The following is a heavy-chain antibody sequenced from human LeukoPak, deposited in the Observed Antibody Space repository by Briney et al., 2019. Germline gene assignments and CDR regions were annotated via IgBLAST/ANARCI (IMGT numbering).Heavy chain of an antibody. Sequence: SETLSLTCTVSGGSISGSYWSWIRQSPGKGLEWIGHIYYSGNTYYNPSLNSRVTISVDTSKNQFSLKLSSVTAADTAVYYCVKHSSHCFDPWGQGALVTVSS. CDR3: VKHSSHCFDP. J-gene: IGHJ5*02. V-gene: IGHV4-59*08. CDR2: IYYSGNT. CDR1: GGSISGSY.